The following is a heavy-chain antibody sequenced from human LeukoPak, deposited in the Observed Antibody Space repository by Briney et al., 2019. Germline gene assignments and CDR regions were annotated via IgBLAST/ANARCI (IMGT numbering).Heavy chain of an antibody. Sequence: SETLSLTCTVSGYSISSGYYWGWIRQPPGKGLEWIGSIYHSGSTYYNPSLKSRVTISVDTSKNQFSLKLSSVTAADTAVYYCARDQGDYDSSGYYSGCFDYWGQGTLVTVSS. D-gene: IGHD3-22*01. CDR3: ARDQGDYDSSGYYSGCFDY. CDR1: GYSISSGYY. V-gene: IGHV4-38-2*02. J-gene: IGHJ4*02. CDR2: IYHSGST.